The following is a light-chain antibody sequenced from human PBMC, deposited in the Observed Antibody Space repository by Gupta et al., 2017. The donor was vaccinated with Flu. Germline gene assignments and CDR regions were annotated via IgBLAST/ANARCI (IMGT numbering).Light chain of an antibody. CDR1: ISAIGSYKF. J-gene: IGLJ3*02. CDR2: EVC. Sequence: SISISCSATISAIGSYKFVSWYQQNAGKVPRLIIYEVCGRPSVVSDRFSGSKSGNTASLTISGLQADDEAVYYCSSFTSSSTLLFGGGTNLTVL. CDR3: SSFTSSSTLL. V-gene: IGLV2-14*02.